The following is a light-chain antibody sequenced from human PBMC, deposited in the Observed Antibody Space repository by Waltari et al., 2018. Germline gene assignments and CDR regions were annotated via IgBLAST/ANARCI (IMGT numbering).Light chain of an antibody. CDR2: STS. V-gene: IGKV3-20*01. CDR3: QQYDGSAVT. CDR1: QSVTSIS. J-gene: IGKJ4*01. Sequence: LVLTQSPDTLSLSPGERATLSCRASQSVTSISLAWYQQKPGQAPRLLIYSTSSRATDFSDRFSGSGSGTDFTLTINRLEPEDSAVYHCQQYDGSAVTFGGGTRVEIK.